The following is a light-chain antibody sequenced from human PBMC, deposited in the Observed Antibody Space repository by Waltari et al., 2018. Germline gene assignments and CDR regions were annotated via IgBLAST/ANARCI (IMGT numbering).Light chain of an antibody. V-gene: IGLV3-21*04. CDR2: YDN. CDR3: QVWDNSRDHVL. Sequence: SYVVTQPPSVSVAPGTTARITCGGNNIGTYTVHWYQQKPGQAPALVIYYDNDRPSGIPERFSGANSGNTATLTITRVGAGDEADYFCQVWDNSRDHVLFGGGTKLTVL. CDR1: NIGTYT. J-gene: IGLJ2*01.